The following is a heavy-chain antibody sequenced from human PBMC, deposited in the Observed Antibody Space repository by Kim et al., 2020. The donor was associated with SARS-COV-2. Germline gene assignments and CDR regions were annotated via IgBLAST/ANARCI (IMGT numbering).Heavy chain of an antibody. J-gene: IGHJ4*01. CDR3: ARGRVIVVVVAAINY. CDR2: ISYDGSNK. D-gene: IGHD2-15*01. Sequence: GGSLRLSCAASGFTFSSYAMHWVRQAPGKGLEWVAVISYDGSNKYYADSVKGRFTISRDNSKNTLYLQMNSLRAEDTAVYYCARGRVIVVVVAAINYWG. V-gene: IGHV3-30*04. CDR1: GFTFSSYA.